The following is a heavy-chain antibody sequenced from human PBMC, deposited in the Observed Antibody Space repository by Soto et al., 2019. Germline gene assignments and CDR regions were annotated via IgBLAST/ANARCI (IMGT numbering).Heavy chain of an antibody. Sequence: QVHLVQSGAEVKKPGASVKVSCPASGYAFTTYGITWVRQAPGQGLEWMGWISAHNGNTNYAQKLQGRVTVTRDTSTSTAYMELRSMSSYDTAVYYCARGRYGDYWGQGALVTVSS. CDR2: ISAHNGNT. CDR1: GYAFTTYG. D-gene: IGHD1-1*01. J-gene: IGHJ4*02. V-gene: IGHV1-18*01. CDR3: ARGRYGDY.